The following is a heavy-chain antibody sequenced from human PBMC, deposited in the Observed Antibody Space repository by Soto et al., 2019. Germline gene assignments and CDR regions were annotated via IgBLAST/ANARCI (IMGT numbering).Heavy chain of an antibody. Sequence: QLQLQESGPGLVKPSETLSLTCTVSGGSFGSTSYYWAWVRQPPGKGLEWIAYIYYSGSTYYNPSLKSRGTISVDTSRNQFSLRLSSVNAADTAVYYCATVPIVGTTPYNFDYWGQGTLVTVSS. J-gene: IGHJ4*01. CDR1: GGSFGSTSYY. V-gene: IGHV4-39*01. CDR2: IYYSGST. CDR3: ATVPIVGTTPYNFDY. D-gene: IGHD1-1*01.